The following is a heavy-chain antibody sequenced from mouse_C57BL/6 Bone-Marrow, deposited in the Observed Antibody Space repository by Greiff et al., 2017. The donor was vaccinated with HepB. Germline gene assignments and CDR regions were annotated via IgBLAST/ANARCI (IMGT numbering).Heavy chain of an antibody. V-gene: IGHV3-6*01. CDR2: ISYDGSN. CDR3: AREPIYDGRGFAY. CDR1: GYSITSGYY. D-gene: IGHD2-3*01. Sequence: DVKLQESGPGLVKPSQSLSLTCSVTGYSITSGYYWNWIRQFPGNKLEWMGYISYDGSNNYNPSLKNRISITRDTSKNQFFLKLNSVTTEDTATYYCAREPIYDGRGFAYWGQGTLVTVSA. J-gene: IGHJ3*01.